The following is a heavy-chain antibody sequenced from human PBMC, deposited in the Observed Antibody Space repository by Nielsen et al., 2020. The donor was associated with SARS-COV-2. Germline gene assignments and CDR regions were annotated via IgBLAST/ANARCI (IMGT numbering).Heavy chain of an antibody. CDR3: AKDGVIGYGDYPDYYGLDV. D-gene: IGHD4-17*01. CDR2: IYSGGST. J-gene: IGHJ6*02. V-gene: IGHV3-53*01. Sequence: GESLKISCAASGFTVSSNYMSWVRQAPGKGLEWVSVIYSGGSTYYADSVKGRFTISRDNSENSLYLQMNSLRAEDTAVYYCAKDGVIGYGDYPDYYGLDVWGQGTTVTVSS. CDR1: GFTVSSNY.